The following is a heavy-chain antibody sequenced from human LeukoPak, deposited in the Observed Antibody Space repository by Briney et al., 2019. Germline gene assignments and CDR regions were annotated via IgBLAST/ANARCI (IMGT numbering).Heavy chain of an antibody. J-gene: IGHJ4*02. CDR3: AREGYYGSGSPPSLYFDY. CDR2: TSSDLNVK. Sequence: GGSLRLSCAASGFTFSSYVIHWVRQAPGKGLEWVAVTSSDLNVKLYADSVKGRFTISRDNSRSTLYLQMNSLRPEDTAIYYCAREGYYGSGSPPSLYFDYWGQGTLVTVSS. V-gene: IGHV3-30-3*01. CDR1: GFTFSSYV. D-gene: IGHD3-10*01.